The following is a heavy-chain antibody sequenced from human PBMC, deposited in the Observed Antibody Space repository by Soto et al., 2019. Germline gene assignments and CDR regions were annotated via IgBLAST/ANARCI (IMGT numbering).Heavy chain of an antibody. V-gene: IGHV3-66*01. J-gene: IGHJ4*02. Sequence: HPGGSLRLSCAASGFTVSSNYMSWVRQAPGKGLEWVSVIYSGGSTYYADSVKGRFTISRDNSKNTLYLQMNSLRAEDTAVYYCARAKYYILTGYSDDWGQGTLVTVSS. CDR2: IYSGGST. D-gene: IGHD3-9*01. CDR1: GFTVSSNY. CDR3: ARAKYYILTGYSDD.